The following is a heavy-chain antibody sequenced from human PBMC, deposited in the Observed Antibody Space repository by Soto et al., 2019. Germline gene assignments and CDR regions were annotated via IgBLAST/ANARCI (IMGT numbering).Heavy chain of an antibody. CDR3: ARQIGGGSWSLDH. CDR2: VFYTGSS. J-gene: IGHJ4*02. V-gene: IGHV4-39*01. CDR1: GASITSPDYW. Sequence: SETLSLTCTVSGASITSPDYWWAWIRQPPGEGLEFIGTVFYTGSSYSSPSLKSRLTMSADTSKNEFSLRLTSVTAADTAVYHCARQIGGGSWSLDHWGQGTLVTVSS. D-gene: IGHD6-13*01.